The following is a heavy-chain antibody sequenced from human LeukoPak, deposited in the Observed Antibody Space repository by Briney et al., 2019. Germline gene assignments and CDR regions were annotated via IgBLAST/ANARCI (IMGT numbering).Heavy chain of an antibody. D-gene: IGHD2/OR15-2a*01. CDR2: ISGSGTTT. J-gene: IGHJ5*02. V-gene: IGHV3-23*01. CDR3: AKAQAIFGHNWFDP. Sequence: PEASLRLSCAASGFTFSNYAMNWVRQAPGKGLEWVSFISGSGTTTQYAASVKGRFTISSHNSKNTLYLQMNSLRAEDTAVYYCAKAQAIFGHNWFDPWGQGTLVTVSS. CDR1: GFTFSNYA.